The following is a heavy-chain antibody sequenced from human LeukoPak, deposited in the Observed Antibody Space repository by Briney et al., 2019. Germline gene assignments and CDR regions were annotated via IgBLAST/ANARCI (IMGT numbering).Heavy chain of an antibody. CDR2: IYYTGTT. V-gene: IGHV4-39*01. CDR1: GGSISSSSYF. D-gene: IGHD1-1*01. Sequence: SETLSLTCTVSGGSISSSSYFWGWIRQPPGRGVEWIGTIYYTGTTYYNPSLRSRVTISVDTSNNQFSLDLSSVTAADTAVYYCARRRGTTPTSYFDNWGQGTLVAISS. CDR3: ARRRGTTPTSYFDN. J-gene: IGHJ4*02.